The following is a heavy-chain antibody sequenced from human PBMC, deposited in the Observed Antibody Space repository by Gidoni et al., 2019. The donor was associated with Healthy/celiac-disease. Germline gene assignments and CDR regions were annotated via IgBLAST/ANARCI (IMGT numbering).Heavy chain of an antibody. V-gene: IGHV3-23*04. Sequence: EVQLVESGGGLVQPGGSLRLSCAASGFTLSRYAMSWVRQAPGKGLDWVSAISGSGGSTYYADSVKGRFTISRDNSKNTLYLQMNSLRAEDTAVYYCAKLSRYYYDSSGFPTYWGQGTLVTVSS. CDR1: GFTLSRYA. CDR2: ISGSGGST. CDR3: AKLSRYYYDSSGFPTY. D-gene: IGHD3-22*01. J-gene: IGHJ4*02.